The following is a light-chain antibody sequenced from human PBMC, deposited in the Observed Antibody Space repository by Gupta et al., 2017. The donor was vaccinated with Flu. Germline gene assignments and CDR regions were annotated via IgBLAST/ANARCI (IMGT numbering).Light chain of an antibody. CDR3: QQYYDSPFT. CDR2: WAS. Sequence: DIVMTQSPDSLTVSLGERATINCKSSQNILYDSNNRNYLAWYQQKPAQPPKLLIYWASTRESGVPDRFSGSGSGTDFTLTINSLQAEDVAVYYCQQYYDSPFTFGPGTKVEIK. V-gene: IGKV4-1*01. J-gene: IGKJ3*01. CDR1: QNILYDSNNRNY.